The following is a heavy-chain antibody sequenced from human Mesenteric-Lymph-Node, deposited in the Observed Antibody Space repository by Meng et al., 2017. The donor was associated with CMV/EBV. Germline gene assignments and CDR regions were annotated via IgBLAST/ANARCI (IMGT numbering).Heavy chain of an antibody. CDR1: GFNFRTYN. V-gene: IGHV3-48*04. CDR3: ARDTYGVFGYFDY. CDR2: ISSSSSTI. Sequence: GESLKISCAASGFNFRTYNMNWVRQAPGKGLEWVSYISSSSSTIYYADTVKGRFTISRDNAKNSLFLQMNSLRAEDTAIFYCARDTYGVFGYFDYWGQGALVTVSS. D-gene: IGHD4-17*01. J-gene: IGHJ4*02.